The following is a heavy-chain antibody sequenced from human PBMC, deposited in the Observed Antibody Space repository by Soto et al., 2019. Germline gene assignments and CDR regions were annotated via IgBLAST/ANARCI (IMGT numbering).Heavy chain of an antibody. Sequence: ASVKVSCKASGYTFTSYGISWVRQAPGQGLERMGWISAYNGNTNYAQKLQGRVTMTTDTSTSTAYMELRSLKTGDTAVYYCARELGDCSDISSYQIYYFDYWGQGSLVTVSS. D-gene: IGHD2-15*01. CDR3: ARELGDCSDISSYQIYYFDY. CDR2: ISAYNGNT. CDR1: GYTFTSYG. J-gene: IGHJ4*02. V-gene: IGHV1-18*01.